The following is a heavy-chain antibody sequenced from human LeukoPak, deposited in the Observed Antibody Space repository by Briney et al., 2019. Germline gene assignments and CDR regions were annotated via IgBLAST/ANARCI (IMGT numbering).Heavy chain of an antibody. CDR1: GGXISSYY. Sequence: SETLSLTCTVSGGXISSYYWSWIRQPPGKGLEWIGYIYYSGSTNYNPSLKSRVTISVDTSKNQFSLKLSSVTAADTAVYYCAREVLGYYYDSSGRYNWFDPWGQGTLVTVSS. CDR2: IYYSGST. D-gene: IGHD3-22*01. CDR3: AREVLGYYYDSSGRYNWFDP. V-gene: IGHV4-59*01. J-gene: IGHJ5*02.